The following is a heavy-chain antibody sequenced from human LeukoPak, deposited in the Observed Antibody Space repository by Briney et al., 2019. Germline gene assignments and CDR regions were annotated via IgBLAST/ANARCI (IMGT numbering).Heavy chain of an antibody. CDR3: ARDTSKWYTGRHKLAGAIDY. V-gene: IGHV3-30*04. CDR2: ISYDGSNE. J-gene: IGHJ4*02. Sequence: GGSLRLSCAASGFTFSSYVMHWVRQAPGKGLEWVAIISYDGSNEYYADSVKGRFTISRDNAKNSVYLQMNSLRAEDTAVYYCARDTSKWYTGRHKLAGAIDYWGQGTLVTVSS. CDR1: GFTFSSYV. D-gene: IGHD1-26*01.